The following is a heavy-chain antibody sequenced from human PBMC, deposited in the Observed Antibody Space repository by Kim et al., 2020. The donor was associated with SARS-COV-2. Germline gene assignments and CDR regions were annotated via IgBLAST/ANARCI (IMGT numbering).Heavy chain of an antibody. V-gene: IGHV4-34*01. CDR1: GGSFSGYY. CDR3: ARRNQLLSLGYYYYGMDV. Sequence: SETLSLTCAVYGGSFSGYYWSWIRQPPGKGLEWIGEINHSGSTNYNPSLKSRVTISVDTSKNQFSLKLSSVTAADTAVYYCARRNQLLSLGYYYYGMDVWGQGTTVTVSS. CDR2: INHSGST. D-gene: IGHD2-2*01. J-gene: IGHJ6*02.